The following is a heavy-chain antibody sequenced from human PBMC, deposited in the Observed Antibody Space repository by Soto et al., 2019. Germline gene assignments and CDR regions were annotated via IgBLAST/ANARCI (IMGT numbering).Heavy chain of an antibody. J-gene: IGHJ6*02. CDR2: ISYDGSNK. V-gene: IGHV3-30*18. Sequence: GGSLRLSCAASGFTFSSYGMHWVRQAPGKXLEWVAVISYDGSNKYYADSVKGRFTISRDNSKNTLYLQMNSLRAEDTAVYYCAKDLALYCSSTSCALRNYRMDVWGQGTTVTVSS. D-gene: IGHD2-2*01. CDR1: GFTFSSYG. CDR3: AKDLALYCSSTSCALRNYRMDV.